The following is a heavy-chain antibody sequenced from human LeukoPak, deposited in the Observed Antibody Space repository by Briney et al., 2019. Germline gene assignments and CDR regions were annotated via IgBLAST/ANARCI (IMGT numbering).Heavy chain of an antibody. CDR1: GFTFSTYW. V-gene: IGHV3-30-3*01. D-gene: IGHD3-10*01. CDR3: ARNYYGSGSCFDY. CDR2: ISYDGSNK. J-gene: IGHJ4*02. Sequence: GGSLRLSCAASGFTFSTYWMSWVRQAPGKGLEWVAVISYDGSNKYYADSVKGRFTISRDNSKNTLYLQMNSLRAEDTAVYYCARNYYGSGSCFDYWGQGTLVTVSS.